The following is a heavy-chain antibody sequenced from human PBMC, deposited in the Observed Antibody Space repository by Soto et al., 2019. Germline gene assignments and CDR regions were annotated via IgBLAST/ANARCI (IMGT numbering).Heavy chain of an antibody. CDR2: INAGNGNT. Sequence: ASVKVSCKDPGYTFTSYAMHWVRQAPGQRLEWMGWINAGNGNTKYSQKFQGRVTITRDTSASTAYMELSSLRSEDTAVYYCAREYDILTGQNFDYWGQGTLVTVSS. D-gene: IGHD3-9*01. CDR1: GYTFTSYA. CDR3: AREYDILTGQNFDY. J-gene: IGHJ4*02. V-gene: IGHV1-3*01.